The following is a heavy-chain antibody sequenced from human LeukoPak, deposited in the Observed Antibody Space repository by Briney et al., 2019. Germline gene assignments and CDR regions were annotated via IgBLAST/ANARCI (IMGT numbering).Heavy chain of an antibody. CDR3: ARVGSNWNYRNWDYYYYMDV. CDR2: ISSNGGST. CDR1: GFTFSSYA. Sequence: PGGSLRLSCAASGFTFSSYAMHWVRQAPGKGLEYVSAISSNGGSTYYANSVKGRFTISRDNSKNTLYLQMGSLRAEDMAVYYCARVGSNWNYRNWDYYYYMDVWGKGTTVTVSS. V-gene: IGHV3-64*01. J-gene: IGHJ6*03. D-gene: IGHD1-7*01.